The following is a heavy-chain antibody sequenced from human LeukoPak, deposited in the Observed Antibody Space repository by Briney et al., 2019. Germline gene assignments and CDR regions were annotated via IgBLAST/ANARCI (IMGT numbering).Heavy chain of an antibody. Sequence: ASVKVSCKASGYTFTSYGISWVRQAPGQGLEWTGWISAYNGNTNYAQKLQGRVTMTTDTSTSTAYMELRSLRSDDTAVYYCAREYPLPSYSSGWSPTHRPDYWGQGTLVTVSS. J-gene: IGHJ4*02. CDR1: GYTFTSYG. V-gene: IGHV1-18*01. CDR3: AREYPLPSYSSGWSPTHRPDY. D-gene: IGHD6-19*01. CDR2: ISAYNGNT.